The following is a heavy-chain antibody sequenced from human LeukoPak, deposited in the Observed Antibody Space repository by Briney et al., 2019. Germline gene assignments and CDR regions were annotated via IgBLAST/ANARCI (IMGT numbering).Heavy chain of an antibody. CDR2: TYYRSKWYN. CDR3: ARSSYSYGNYYYYYGMDV. V-gene: IGHV6-1*01. Sequence: SQTLSLTCAISGDNVSSNSAAWNWIRQSPSRGLEWLGRTYYRSKWYNDYAVSVKSRITINPDTSKNQFSLQLNSVTPEDTAVYYCARSSYSYGNYYYYYGMDVWGQGTTVTVSS. J-gene: IGHJ6*02. D-gene: IGHD5-18*01. CDR1: GDNVSSNSAA.